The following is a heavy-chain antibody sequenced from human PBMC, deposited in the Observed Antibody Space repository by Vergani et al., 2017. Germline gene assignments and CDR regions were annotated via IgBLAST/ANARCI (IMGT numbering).Heavy chain of an antibody. Sequence: ELQLVESGGGLVQLGGPLRLSCAASGSPVSGNHMTWARQAPGKGLEWISHIYSGDETYYADSVKGRVTISRDTSKNTLHLQINNLRVEDTAVYYCARGNYYGSGTYVDPWGQGTLVTVSS. V-gene: IGHV3-66*02. D-gene: IGHD3-10*01. J-gene: IGHJ5*02. CDR3: ARGNYYGSGTYVDP. CDR2: IYSGDET. CDR1: GSPVSGNH.